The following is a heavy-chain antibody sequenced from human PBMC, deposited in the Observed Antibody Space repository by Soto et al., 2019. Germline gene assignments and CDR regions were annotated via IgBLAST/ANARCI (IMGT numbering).Heavy chain of an antibody. D-gene: IGHD3-16*01. CDR1: GFPFSSYA. CDR3: AKGGYYSLFDI. V-gene: IGHV3-23*01. J-gene: IGHJ3*02. CDR2: ISGSGGRT. Sequence: GGSLRLSCAASGFPFSSYAMSWVRQTPGKGLEWVSGISGSGGRTYYADSVKGRFTISRDNSNNTLSLQMHILRVEDTAVYFCAKGGYYSLFDIWGQGAMVTVSS.